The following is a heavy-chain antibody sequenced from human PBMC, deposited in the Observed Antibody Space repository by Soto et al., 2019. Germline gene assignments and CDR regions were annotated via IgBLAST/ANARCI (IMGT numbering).Heavy chain of an antibody. CDR2: IIPIFGTA. Sequence: GASVKVSCKASGGTFSSYAISWVRQAPGQGLEWMGGIIPIFGTANYAQKFQGRVTITADESTSTAYMELSSLRSEDTAVYYCATLGVGATDDAFDIWGQGTMVTVSS. J-gene: IGHJ3*02. CDR3: ATLGVGATDDAFDI. CDR1: GGTFSSYA. V-gene: IGHV1-69*13. D-gene: IGHD1-26*01.